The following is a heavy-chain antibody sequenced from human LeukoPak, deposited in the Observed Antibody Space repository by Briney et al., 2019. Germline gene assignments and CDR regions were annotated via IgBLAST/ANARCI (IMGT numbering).Heavy chain of an antibody. CDR3: ARDTTSRSYGDFDY. CDR2: IYYNGTT. J-gene: IGHJ4*02. V-gene: IGHV4-59*12. D-gene: IGHD4-17*01. CDR1: GGSISGYY. Sequence: PSETLSLTRTVSGGSISGYYWSWIRQPPGKERAWMGYIYYNGTTNYNPSLKSRVTISVDTSKNQFSLRLSSVPAADTAVYYCARDTTSRSYGDFDYWGQGSLVTVSS.